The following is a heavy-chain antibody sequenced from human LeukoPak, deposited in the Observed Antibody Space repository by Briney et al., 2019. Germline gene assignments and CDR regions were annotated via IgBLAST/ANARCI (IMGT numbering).Heavy chain of an antibody. Sequence: SGPTLVNPTQTLTLTCTFSGFSLSTSGMCVSWIRQPPGKALEWLARIDWDDDKYYSTSLKTRLTISKDTSKNQVVLTMTNMDPVDTATYYCARNHPGGMATEGAFDIWGQGTMVTVSS. V-gene: IGHV2-70*11. D-gene: IGHD5-24*01. CDR2: IDWDDDK. CDR3: ARNHPGGMATEGAFDI. CDR1: GFSLSTSGMC. J-gene: IGHJ3*02.